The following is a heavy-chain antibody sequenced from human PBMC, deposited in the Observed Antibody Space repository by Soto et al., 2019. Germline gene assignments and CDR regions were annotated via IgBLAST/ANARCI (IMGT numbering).Heavy chain of an antibody. CDR3: ARQARLDSLMVSRFYFDY. CDR2: IYWDDDK. Sequence: GSGPTLVNPTQTLTLTCTFSGFSLDSSGVAVGWIRQPPGKALEWLALIYWDDDKRYSPSLQSRLTIAKVTSKNQVVLTMTNMDPVDTATYYCARQARLDSLMVSRFYFDYWGQGTLVTVSS. V-gene: IGHV2-5*02. CDR1: GFSLDSSGVA. D-gene: IGHD5-18*01. J-gene: IGHJ4*02.